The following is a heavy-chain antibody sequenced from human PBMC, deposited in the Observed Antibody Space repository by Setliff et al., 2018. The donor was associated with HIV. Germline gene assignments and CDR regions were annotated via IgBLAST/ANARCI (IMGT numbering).Heavy chain of an antibody. V-gene: IGHV5-51*01. CDR1: GYSFTSYW. CDR3: VRHRSAVAGTRIGYCYYMDV. Sequence: GESLKISCKGSGYSFTSYWIGWVRQMPGKGLEWMGIIYPGDSDTRYSPSFQGQVTISADKSITTAYLQWSSLKASDTAIYYCVRHRSAVAGTRIGYCYYMDVGGKGTTVTVSS. CDR2: IYPGDSDT. D-gene: IGHD6-19*01. J-gene: IGHJ6*03.